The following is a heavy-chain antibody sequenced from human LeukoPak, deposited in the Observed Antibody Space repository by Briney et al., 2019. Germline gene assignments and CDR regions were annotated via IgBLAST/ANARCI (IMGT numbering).Heavy chain of an antibody. V-gene: IGHV3-48*04. Sequence: PGGSLRLSCVASGFSLINYNMNWVRQAPGKGLEWVSFISSGSATTHYADSVKGRFTISRDNAKNSLYLQMNSLRVEGTAVYYCARVSSGWSLDYWGQGALVTVSS. CDR2: ISSGSATT. CDR3: ARVSSGWSLDY. CDR1: GFSLINYN. J-gene: IGHJ4*02. D-gene: IGHD6-19*01.